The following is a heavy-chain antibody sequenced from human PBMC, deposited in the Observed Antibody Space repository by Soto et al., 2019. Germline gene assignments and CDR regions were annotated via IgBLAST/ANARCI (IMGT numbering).Heavy chain of an antibody. CDR2: IRSKGYGGTT. V-gene: IGHV3-49*03. CDR1: GFTFGDYA. Sequence: EVQLVESGGGLVQPGRSLRLSCTSSGFTFGDYAVNWFRQAPGKGLEWIGFIRSKGYGGTTEYAASVKGRFTISRDDAKSTAYRQVNSLKTEDTALYFCGRGKPKYRATFDYWGLGTLVTVSS. CDR3: GRGKPKYRATFDY. D-gene: IGHD6-6*01. J-gene: IGHJ4*02.